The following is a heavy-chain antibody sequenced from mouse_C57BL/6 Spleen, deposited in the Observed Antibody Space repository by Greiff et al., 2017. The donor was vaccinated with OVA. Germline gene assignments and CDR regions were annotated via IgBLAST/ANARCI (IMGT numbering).Heavy chain of an antibody. Sequence: QVQLQQSGAELVRPGSSVKLSCKASGYTFTSYWMDWVKQRPGQGLEWIGNIYPSDSETHYNQKFKDKATLTVDKSSSTAYMQLSSLTSEDSAVYYCAREGYDGFDYWGQGTTLTVSS. V-gene: IGHV1-61*01. CDR1: GYTFTSYW. J-gene: IGHJ2*01. D-gene: IGHD2-3*01. CDR2: IYPSDSET. CDR3: AREGYDGFDY.